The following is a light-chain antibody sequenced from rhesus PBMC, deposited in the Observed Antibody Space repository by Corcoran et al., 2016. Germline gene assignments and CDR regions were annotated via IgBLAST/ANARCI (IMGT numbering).Light chain of an antibody. J-gene: IGKJ3*01. CDR3: LQYNSDPFT. Sequence: DIRMTQSPSSLSASVGDRVTITCRASQGISTYLNWYQQKPGKAPKRLIYASSSLESGVPSRFSGNGSGTDFTLTISSLQPEDFATYFCLQYNSDPFTFGPGTKLDIK. CDR1: QGISTY. V-gene: IGKV1-43*02. CDR2: ASS.